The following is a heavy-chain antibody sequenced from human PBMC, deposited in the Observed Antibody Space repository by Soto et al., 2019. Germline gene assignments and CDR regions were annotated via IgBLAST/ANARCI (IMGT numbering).Heavy chain of an antibody. CDR2: ISSSGSYI. V-gene: IGHV3-21*01. J-gene: IGHJ4*02. Sequence: EVQLVESGGGLVKPGGSLRLSCATSGFTFSSYSMNWVRQDPGKGLDWVSSISSSGSYIYYADSVQGRFTISRDNAKYSLWPQMDSLRAEDTAVYYWASPLDYFEGSGYSGNWGQGTLVTVSS. CDR3: ASPLDYFEGSGYSGN. D-gene: IGHD3-22*01. CDR1: GFTFSSYS.